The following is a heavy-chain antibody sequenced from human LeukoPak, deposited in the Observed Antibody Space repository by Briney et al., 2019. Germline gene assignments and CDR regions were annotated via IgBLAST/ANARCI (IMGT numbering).Heavy chain of an antibody. CDR1: GDSLNDSY. J-gene: IGHJ4*02. CDR2: INHSGGT. V-gene: IGHV4-34*01. D-gene: IGHD3-16*02. CDR3: ARVSDIMISFGGAISYFDY. Sequence: SETLSLTCTLYGDSLNDSYWSWIRQPPGKGLEWIGEINHSGGTHYTPSLWSRLTISTDTSKNKFSLQLTSVTAADTGVYFCARVSDIMISFGGAISYFDYWGQGALVTVSS.